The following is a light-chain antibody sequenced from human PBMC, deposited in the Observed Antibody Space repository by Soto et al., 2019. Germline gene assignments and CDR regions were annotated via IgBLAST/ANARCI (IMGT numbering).Light chain of an antibody. V-gene: IGKV4-1*01. CDR1: XXXFSNSNNXXX. CDR3: QQYYSTPWT. Sequence: SADSLAVSLGXXATINXXXXXXXFSNSNNXXXLXWYQQKPGQPPKLLIHWASIRESGVPDRFSGSGSGTDFTLTINSLQAEDVAVYYCQQYYSTPWTFGQGTKVEIK. CDR2: WAS. J-gene: IGKJ1*01.